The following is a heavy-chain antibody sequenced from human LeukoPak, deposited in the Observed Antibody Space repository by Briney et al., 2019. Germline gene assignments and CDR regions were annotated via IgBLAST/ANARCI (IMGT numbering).Heavy chain of an antibody. J-gene: IGHJ3*02. V-gene: IGHV3-23*01. CDR2: ISGSGGGT. CDR1: GFSFSSYA. Sequence: GGSLRLSCAASGFSFSSYAMSWVRQAPGKGLEWVSGISGSGGGTAYEDSVKGRFTISIDNSKNTLYLQMNSLRAEDTAVYYCAHLMGQQLVLDAFDIWGQGTMVTVSS. CDR3: AHLMGQQLVLDAFDI. D-gene: IGHD6-13*01.